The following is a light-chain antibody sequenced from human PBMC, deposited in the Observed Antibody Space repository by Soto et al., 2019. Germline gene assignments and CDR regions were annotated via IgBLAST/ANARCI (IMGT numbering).Light chain of an antibody. Sequence: DIRMTQSPSTLSASLGDRVTISWRASRNIDSWLAWYQQRPGGIPQLLIYSASNLQNGVPSRFSGSGSGTDFTLTINGLQPDDFATYYCQEFHSSSRTFGQGTRVDMK. V-gene: IGKV1-5*03. CDR1: RNIDSW. CDR2: SAS. CDR3: QEFHSSSRT. J-gene: IGKJ1*01.